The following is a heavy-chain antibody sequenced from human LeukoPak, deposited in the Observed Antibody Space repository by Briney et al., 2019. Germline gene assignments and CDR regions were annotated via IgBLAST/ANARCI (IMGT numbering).Heavy chain of an antibody. D-gene: IGHD2-2*01. J-gene: IGHJ6*02. Sequence: SETLSLTCAVYGGSFSGYYWSWIRQPPGKGLEWIGEINHSGSTNYNPSLKSRVTISVDTSKNQFSLKLSSVTAADTAVYYCARGEFDCSSTSCYYYGMDVWGQGTTVTVSS. CDR2: INHSGST. CDR1: GGSFSGYY. CDR3: ARGEFDCSSTSCYYYGMDV. V-gene: IGHV4-34*01.